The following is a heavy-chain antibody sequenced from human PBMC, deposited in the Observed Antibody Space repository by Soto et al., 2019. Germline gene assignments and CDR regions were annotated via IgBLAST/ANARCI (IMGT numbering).Heavy chain of an antibody. CDR1: GGTFSSYA. Sequence: QVQLVQSGAEVKKPGSSVKVSCKASGGTFSSYAISWVRQAPGQGLEWMGGIIPIFGTANYAQKFQGRVTITADESTSTAYMELSSLRSEDTAVYYCARETCGYSGTPGGETNFDYWGQGTLVTVSS. D-gene: IGHD1-26*01. CDR3: ARETCGYSGTPGGETNFDY. CDR2: IIPIFGTA. J-gene: IGHJ4*02. V-gene: IGHV1-69*01.